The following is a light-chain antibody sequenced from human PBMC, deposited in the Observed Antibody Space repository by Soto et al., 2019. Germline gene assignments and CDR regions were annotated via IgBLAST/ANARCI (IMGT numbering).Light chain of an antibody. V-gene: IGKV3-11*01. Sequence: EIVLTQAPATLSLSPGDRATLSCRASQSIGNYIAWYQQKPGQAPRLLVYDVFNRATGIPARFSGSGSGTDFTLTISSREPEDFAVYYCLQRAAWPWTFGQGTKVEVK. CDR1: QSIGNY. J-gene: IGKJ1*01. CDR3: LQRAAWPWT. CDR2: DVF.